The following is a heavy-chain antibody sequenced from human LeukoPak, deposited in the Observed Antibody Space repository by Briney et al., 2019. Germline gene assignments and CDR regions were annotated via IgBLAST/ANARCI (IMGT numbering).Heavy chain of an antibody. J-gene: IGHJ6*02. Sequence: GGSLRLSCAASGFTFGSYEMNWVRQAPGKGLEWVSYISSSGGTIYYADSVKGRFTISRDSAKNSLYLQMNSLRAEDTAVYYCARAVLYYYYGMDVWGQGTTVTVSS. CDR2: ISSSGGTI. V-gene: IGHV3-48*03. CDR3: ARAVLYYYYGMDV. CDR1: GFTFGSYE.